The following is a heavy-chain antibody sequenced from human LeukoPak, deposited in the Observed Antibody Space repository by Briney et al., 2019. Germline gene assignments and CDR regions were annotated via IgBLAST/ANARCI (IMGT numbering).Heavy chain of an antibody. J-gene: IGHJ3*02. CDR2: IYYSGSTNSGST. V-gene: IGHV4-59*01. CDR1: GGSINIYY. CDR3: ARAHLSDAFDI. D-gene: IGHD3-16*02. Sequence: SETLSLTCTVSGGSINIYYWSWIRQPPGKGLEWIGYIYYSGSTNSGSTNYNPSLKSRVTISVDTSKNQFSLNLSSVTAADTAVYYCARAHLSDAFDIWGQGTMVTVSS.